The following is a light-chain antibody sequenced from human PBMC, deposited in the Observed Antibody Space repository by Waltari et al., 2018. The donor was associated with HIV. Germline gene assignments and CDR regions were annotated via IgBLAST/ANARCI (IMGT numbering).Light chain of an antibody. CDR1: SSDVGDYHS. CDR3: CSYAGTWL. Sequence: QSALTQPHSVSGSPGQSVTLSCTGTSSDVGDYHSVSCYQRHPGKAPKLMIYDVTKPPSGVPDRVSGSKSGNTASLTISGLQAEDDAEYYCCSYAGTWLFGGGTKLTVL. CDR2: DVT. V-gene: IGLV2-11*01. J-gene: IGLJ3*02.